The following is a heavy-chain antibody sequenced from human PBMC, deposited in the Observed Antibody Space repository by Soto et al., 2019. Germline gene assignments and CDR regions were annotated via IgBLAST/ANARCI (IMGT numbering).Heavy chain of an antibody. CDR3: AKDVHSSTWYYGDY. CDR2: TSGSGGST. J-gene: IGHJ4*02. Sequence: EVKLLESGGGLVQPGGSLRLSCAASGFTFSTYAMSWVRQAPGKGLEWVSATSGSGGSTFYADSVKGRFTISRDNSKNTLYLQMNSLRAEDTAVYYCAKDVHSSTWYYGDYWGQGTLVTVSS. V-gene: IGHV3-23*01. CDR1: GFTFSTYA. D-gene: IGHD6-13*01.